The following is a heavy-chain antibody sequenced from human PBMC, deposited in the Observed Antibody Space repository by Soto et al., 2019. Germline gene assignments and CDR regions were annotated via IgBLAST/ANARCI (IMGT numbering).Heavy chain of an antibody. V-gene: IGHV3-30*18. CDR3: AKDPSSIWFYFDY. CDR2: ISYDGNNK. J-gene: IGHJ4*02. D-gene: IGHD6-13*01. CDR1: GFTFSRYA. Sequence: QVQLVESGGGVVQPGTSLRLSCAVSGFTFSRYAIHWVRQGPGKGLEWVAVISYDGNNKYYSDSVKGRFTISRDNSNNTVYLQMNSLRAEDTAVYYCAKDPSSIWFYFDYWGQGTLVTVSS.